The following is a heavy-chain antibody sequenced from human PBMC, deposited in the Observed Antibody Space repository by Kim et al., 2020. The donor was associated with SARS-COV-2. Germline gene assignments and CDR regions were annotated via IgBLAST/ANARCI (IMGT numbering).Heavy chain of an antibody. V-gene: IGHV4-31*02. D-gene: IGHD3-10*01. CDR1: GSY. CDR3: ARLYYYGSGSYRSHYYYGMDV. J-gene: IGHJ6*02. Sequence: GSYGSWNRPQPGKGLEWIGYIYYSGGTDYNPSLKSRVTISVDTSKNQFSLKLSSVTAADTAVYYCARLYYYGSGSYRSHYYYGMDVWGQGTKVTV. CDR2: IYYSGGT.